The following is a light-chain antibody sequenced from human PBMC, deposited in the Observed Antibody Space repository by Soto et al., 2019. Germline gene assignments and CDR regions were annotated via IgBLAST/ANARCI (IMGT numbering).Light chain of an antibody. J-gene: IGLJ1*01. Sequence: QSVLTQPPSVSGAPGQRVTISCTGSSSNIGAGYDVHWYQQLPGTAPKLLIYGNTNRPSGVPDRFSGSKSGTSASLAITGLRAEDEADYFCASFRSGTILVFGSGTKLTVL. CDR3: ASFRSGTILV. CDR1: SSNIGAGYD. CDR2: GNT. V-gene: IGLV1-40*01.